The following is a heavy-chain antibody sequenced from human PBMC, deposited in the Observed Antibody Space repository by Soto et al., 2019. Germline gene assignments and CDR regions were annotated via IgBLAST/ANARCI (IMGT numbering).Heavy chain of an antibody. Sequence: PWWSLRLACAASGVTLSSYAMSWVRQAPGKGLEWVSAISGSVGSTYYADSVKGRFTISRDNSKNTLYLQMNILRAEDTAVYYCAKDIAVPPDYWGQGTLVTV. CDR1: GVTLSSYA. J-gene: IGHJ4*02. CDR2: ISGSVGST. V-gene: IGHV3-23*01. D-gene: IGHD6-13*01. CDR3: AKDIAVPPDY.